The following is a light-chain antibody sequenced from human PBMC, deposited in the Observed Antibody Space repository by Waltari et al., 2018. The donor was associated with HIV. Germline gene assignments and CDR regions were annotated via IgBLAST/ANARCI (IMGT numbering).Light chain of an antibody. CDR2: DAS. V-gene: IGKV3-11*01. Sequence: EIVLTQSPATLSLSPGESATLSCRASQSVSTYLAWYQQKPGQAPRLLIFDASNRATGAPARFSGSGAGTEFTLTIDSLEPEDFAVYYCKQRSNWPPLTFGGGTKVDIK. CDR3: KQRSNWPPLT. J-gene: IGKJ4*01. CDR1: QSVSTY.